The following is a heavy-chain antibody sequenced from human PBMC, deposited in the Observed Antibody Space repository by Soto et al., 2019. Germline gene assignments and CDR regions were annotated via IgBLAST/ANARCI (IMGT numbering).Heavy chain of an antibody. D-gene: IGHD3-3*01. V-gene: IGHV1-69*13. J-gene: IGHJ6*02. CDR1: GCTFSSYA. Sequence: GAAVKVSCKACGCTFSSYAISWVRQAPGQGLEWMGGIIPIFGTANYAQKFQGRVTITADESTSTAYMELSSLRSEDTGVYYCARVEGAGFLEWLPLYGMDVWGQGTTVTVSS. CDR2: IIPIFGTA. CDR3: ARVEGAGFLEWLPLYGMDV.